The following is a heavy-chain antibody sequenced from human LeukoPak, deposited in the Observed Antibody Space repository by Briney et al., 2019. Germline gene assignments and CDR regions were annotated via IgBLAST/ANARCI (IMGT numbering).Heavy chain of an antibody. CDR2: IYTSGST. Sequence: PSETLSLTCTVSGGSISSYYWSWIRQPAGKGLEWIGRIYTSGSTNYNPSLKSRVTMSVDTSKNQFSLKLSSVTAADTAVYYCAREYYSSSWYGAGNYYYYYMDVWGKGTTVTISS. V-gene: IGHV4-4*07. D-gene: IGHD6-13*01. J-gene: IGHJ6*03. CDR1: GGSISSYY. CDR3: AREYYSSSWYGAGNYYYYYMDV.